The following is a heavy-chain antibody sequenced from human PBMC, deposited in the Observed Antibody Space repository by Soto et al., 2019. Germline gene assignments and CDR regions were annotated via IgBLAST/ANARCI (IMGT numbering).Heavy chain of an antibody. Sequence: PSETLSLTCTVSGGSISSSSYYWGWIRQPPGKGLEWIGSIYYSGSTYYNPSLKSQVTISVDTSKNQFSLKLSSVTAADTAVYYCARHAAYYYDSSGSTDYWGQGTMVTVSS. CDR3: ARHAAYYYDSSGSTDY. CDR1: GGSISSSSYY. V-gene: IGHV4-39*01. D-gene: IGHD3-22*01. CDR2: IYYSGST. J-gene: IGHJ4*02.